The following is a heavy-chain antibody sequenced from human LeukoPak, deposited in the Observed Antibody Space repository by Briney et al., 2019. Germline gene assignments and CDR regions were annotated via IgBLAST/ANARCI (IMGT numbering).Heavy chain of an antibody. Sequence: GGSLRLSCAASGFTFSSYAMSWVRQAPGEGLEWVSAISGSGGSTYYADSVKGRFTISRDNSKNTLYLQMNSLRAEDTAVYYCAKRIWFGELFGAFDIWGQGTMVTVSS. V-gene: IGHV3-23*01. CDR1: GFTFSSYA. CDR3: AKRIWFGELFGAFDI. CDR2: ISGSGGST. J-gene: IGHJ3*02. D-gene: IGHD3-10*01.